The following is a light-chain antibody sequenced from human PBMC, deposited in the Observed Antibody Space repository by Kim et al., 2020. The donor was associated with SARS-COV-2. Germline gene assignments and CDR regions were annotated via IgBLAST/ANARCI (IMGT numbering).Light chain of an antibody. CDR3: QAWDSSTAV. Sequence: VSPGQTASITCSGDKLGDKYACWYQQKPGQSPVLVIYQYSKRPTGIPERFSGSNSGNTATLTISGTQAMDEADYYCQAWDSSTAVFGGGTQLTVL. V-gene: IGLV3-1*01. CDR2: QYS. J-gene: IGLJ3*02. CDR1: KLGDKY.